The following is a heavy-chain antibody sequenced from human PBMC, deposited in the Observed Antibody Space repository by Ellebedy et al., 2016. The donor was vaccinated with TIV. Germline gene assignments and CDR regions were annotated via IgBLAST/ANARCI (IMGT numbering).Heavy chain of an antibody. CDR3: ARVRRGSSGMDV. CDR1: GYTFTGYY. D-gene: IGHD6-13*01. V-gene: IGHV1-2*02. Sequence: ASVKVSCQASGYTFTGYYMHWVRQAPGQGLEWMGWINPDSGSTNYAQKFQGRVTMTRDTSINTAYMDLSRLESDDTAVYYCARVRRGSSGMDVWGQGTTVTVSS. J-gene: IGHJ6*02. CDR2: INPDSGST.